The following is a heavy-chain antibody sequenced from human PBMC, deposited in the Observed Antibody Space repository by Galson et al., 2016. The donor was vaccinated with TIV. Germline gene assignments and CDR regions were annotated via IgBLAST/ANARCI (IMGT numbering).Heavy chain of an antibody. CDR2: VNPNSGAT. CDR1: GYSFSGYY. CDR3: ARDKRADIPTHQFDY. J-gene: IGHJ4*02. Sequence: SVKVSCKASGYSFSGYYINWIRQAPGQGLEWVGWVNPNSGATHYAQKFEDRVTMTSDTSITTAFTELNRLSSDDTAIYYCARDKRADIPTHQFDYWGPGTLVAVSS. D-gene: IGHD3-9*01. V-gene: IGHV1-2*02.